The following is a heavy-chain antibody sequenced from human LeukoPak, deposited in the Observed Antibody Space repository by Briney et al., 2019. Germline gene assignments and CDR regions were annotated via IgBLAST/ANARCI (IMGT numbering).Heavy chain of an antibody. V-gene: IGHV3-9*01. CDR2: ISWNSGSI. CDR3: TRDPRRLDY. J-gene: IGHJ4*02. CDR1: GFTVNDYA. Sequence: PGGSLRLSCAASGFTVNDYAMHWVRQAPGKGLEWASGISWNSGSIGYADSVKGRFTISRDNAKNSLYLQMNSLRAEDTAVYYCTRDPRRLDYWGQGTLVTVSS.